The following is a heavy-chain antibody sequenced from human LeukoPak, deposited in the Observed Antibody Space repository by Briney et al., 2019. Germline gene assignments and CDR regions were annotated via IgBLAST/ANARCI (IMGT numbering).Heavy chain of an antibody. CDR3: AKGGGGSYYYYYYMDV. D-gene: IGHD3-16*01. CDR2: ISGSGGST. V-gene: IGHV3-23*01. J-gene: IGHJ6*03. Sequence: HPGGSLRLSCAASGFTFSSYAMSWVRQAPGKGLEWVSAISGSGGSTYYADSVKGRFTISRDNSKNTLYLQMNSLRAEDTAVYYCAKGGGGSYYYYYYMDVWGKGTTVTISS. CDR1: GFTFSSYA.